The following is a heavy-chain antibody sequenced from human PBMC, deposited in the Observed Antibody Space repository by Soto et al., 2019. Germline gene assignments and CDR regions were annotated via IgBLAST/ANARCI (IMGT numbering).Heavy chain of an antibody. CDR3: AGVGCSSTSCYTSGVRPSYYYYGMDV. CDR2: IIPIFGTA. D-gene: IGHD2-2*02. J-gene: IGHJ6*02. CDR1: GGTFSSYA. V-gene: IGHV1-69*13. Sequence: ASVKVSCKASGGTFSSYAISWVRQAPGQGLEWMGGIIPIFGTANYAQKFQGRVTITADESTSTAYMELSSLRSEDTAVYYCAGVGCSSTSCYTSGVRPSYYYYGMDVWGQGTTVTVSS.